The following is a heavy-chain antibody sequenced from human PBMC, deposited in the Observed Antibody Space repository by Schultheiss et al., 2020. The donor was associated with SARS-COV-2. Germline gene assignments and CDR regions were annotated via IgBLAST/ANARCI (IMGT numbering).Heavy chain of an antibody. CDR2: IYYSGST. Sequence: SETLSLTCTVSGGSISSGGYYWSWIRQHPGKGLEWIGYIYYSGSTYYNPSLKSLVTISVDTSKNQFSLKLSSVTAADTAVYYCARVRFLEWLGHAFDIWGQGTMVTVSS. CDR3: ARVRFLEWLGHAFDI. CDR1: GGSISSGGYY. D-gene: IGHD3-3*01. J-gene: IGHJ3*02. V-gene: IGHV4-31*01.